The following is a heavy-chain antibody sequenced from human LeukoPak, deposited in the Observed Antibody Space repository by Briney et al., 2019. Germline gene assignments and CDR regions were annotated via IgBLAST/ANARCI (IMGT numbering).Heavy chain of an antibody. Sequence: SETLSLTCTVSGGSISSYYWSWIRQPPGKGLEWIGYIYYSGSTNYNPSLKSRVTISVDTSKNQFSLKLSSVTAADTAVYYCARLVEGPTAFDYWGQGTLVTVSS. CDR2: IYYSGST. V-gene: IGHV4-59*01. CDR1: GGSISSYY. J-gene: IGHJ4*02. CDR3: ARLVEGPTAFDY. D-gene: IGHD2-21*01.